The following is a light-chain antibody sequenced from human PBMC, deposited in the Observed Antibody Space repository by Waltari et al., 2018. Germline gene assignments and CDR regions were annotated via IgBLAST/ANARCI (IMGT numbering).Light chain of an antibody. CDR1: SNDVGGYDY. J-gene: IGLJ3*02. CDR2: DVS. Sequence: QSALTQPRSVSGSPGQSVTIYCTGTSNDVGGYDYVSWYQQHPGKVPKLMIHDVSKRPSGVPDRFSGSKSGNTASLTISGLQAEDEADYYCCSYAGGYTLVFGGGTKLTVL. CDR3: CSYAGGYTLV. V-gene: IGLV2-11*01.